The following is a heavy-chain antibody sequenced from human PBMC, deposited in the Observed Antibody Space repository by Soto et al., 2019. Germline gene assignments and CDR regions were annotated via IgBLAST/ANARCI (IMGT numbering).Heavy chain of an antibody. V-gene: IGHV5-10-1*01. Sequence: GESLKISCKSSGYSFTTYWIGWVRQMPGKGLEWMGRIDPTDSYTNYNPSFQGHVTISADKSLSTAYLQWDSLRASDTATYYCARGGPQVVHNWVDPWGQGTLVTVSS. CDR1: GYSFTTYW. D-gene: IGHD2-15*01. CDR2: IDPTDSYT. CDR3: ARGGPQVVHNWVDP. J-gene: IGHJ5*02.